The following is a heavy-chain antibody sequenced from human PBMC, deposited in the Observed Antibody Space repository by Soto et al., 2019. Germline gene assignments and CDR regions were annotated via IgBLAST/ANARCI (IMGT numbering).Heavy chain of an antibody. CDR3: ESGRRGLPYYDFWSGYYSAKAFDI. J-gene: IGHJ3*02. D-gene: IGHD3-3*01. V-gene: IGHV4-34*01. CDR1: GGSFSGYY. CDR2: INHSGST. Sequence: SETLSLTCAVYGGSFSGYYWSWIRQPPGKGLGWNGEINHSGSTNDNPSLKRRVTISVDTSKNQFSLQLSSVTAADTAVHYCESGRRGLPYYDFWSGYYSAKAFDIWGQGTMVTVS.